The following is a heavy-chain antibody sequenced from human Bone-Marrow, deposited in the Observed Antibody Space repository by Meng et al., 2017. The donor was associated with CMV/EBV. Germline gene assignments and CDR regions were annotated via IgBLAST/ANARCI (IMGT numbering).Heavy chain of an antibody. V-gene: IGHV4-59*01. CDR3: ARFERDVEGYYGRDV. J-gene: IGHJ6*01. Sequence: GSLRLSCTVSGGSISSYYWNWLRQPPGKGLEWIGYISYSGDTNYNPSLKSRVTISVDTSKNKFSLKLSSVTAADTAFYYCARFERDVEGYYGRDVWGQGTTVTVSS. CDR1: GGSISSYY. D-gene: IGHD3-22*01. CDR2: ISYSGDT.